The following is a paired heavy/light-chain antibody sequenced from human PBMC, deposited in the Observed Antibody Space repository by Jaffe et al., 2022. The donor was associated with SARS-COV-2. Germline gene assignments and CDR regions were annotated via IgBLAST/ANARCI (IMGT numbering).Heavy chain of an antibody. J-gene: IGHJ4*02. D-gene: IGHD6-19*01. CDR3: ARRSDSGWYFDY. V-gene: IGHV4-39*01. Sequence: QLQVQESGPGLVKPSETLSLTCTVSGGSISSSTYYWGWIRQPPGKGLEWIGSIYHSGKTYYNPSLKSRVTISVDTSKNQFSLKLSSVTAADTAVYYCARRSDSGWYFDYWGQGTLVTVSS. CDR1: GGSISSSTYY. CDR2: IYHSGKT.
Light chain of an antibody. CDR1: QSVLYSSNNKNY. CDR2: WAS. V-gene: IGKV4-1*01. J-gene: IGKJ2*01. CDR3: QQYYSTPYT. Sequence: DIVMTQSPDSLAVSLGERATINCKSSQSVLYSSNNKNYLGWYQQKPGQPPKLLIYWASTRESGVPDRFSGSGSGTDFTLTISSLQAEDVAVYYCQQYYSTPYTFGQGTKLEIK.